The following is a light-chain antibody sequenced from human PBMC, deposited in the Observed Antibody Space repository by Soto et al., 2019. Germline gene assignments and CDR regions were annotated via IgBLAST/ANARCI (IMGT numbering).Light chain of an antibody. CDR3: CSYTTSNTRQIV. CDR2: DVT. CDR1: SSDVGGYNY. Sequence: QSVLTQPASVSGSPGQSITISCTGTSSDVGGYNYVSWYQQQPGKAPKFMIYDVTNRPSGVSNRFSGSKSGNTVSLTISGLQAEDEADYYCCSYTTSNTRQIVFGTGTKLTVL. J-gene: IGLJ1*01. V-gene: IGLV2-14*01.